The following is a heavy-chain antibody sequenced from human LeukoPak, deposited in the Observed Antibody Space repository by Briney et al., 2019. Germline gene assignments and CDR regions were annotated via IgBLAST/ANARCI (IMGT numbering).Heavy chain of an antibody. Sequence: PGGSLRLSCAASGFIFSSYGMNWVRQAPGKGLEWLSYISGSSSIMSYADSVRGRFTISRGNAKNTLFLQMNSLRAEDTAVYYCTRDLGFDPYWGQGTLVTVSS. CDR3: TRDLGFDPY. CDR2: ISGSSSIM. CDR1: GFIFSSYG. J-gene: IGHJ4*02. D-gene: IGHD3-10*01. V-gene: IGHV3-48*01.